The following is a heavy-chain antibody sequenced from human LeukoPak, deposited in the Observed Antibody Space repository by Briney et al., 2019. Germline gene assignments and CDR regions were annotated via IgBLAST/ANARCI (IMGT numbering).Heavy chain of an antibody. CDR3: AREVEGGYDRSWFDP. Sequence: RSGGSLRLSCAASGFTFSSYWMSWVRQAPGKGLEWVANIKQDGSEKYYVDSVKGRFTISRDNAKNSLYLQMNSLRAEDTAVYYCAREVEGGYDRSWFDPWGQGTLVTVSS. CDR1: GFTFSSYW. V-gene: IGHV3-7*01. D-gene: IGHD5-12*01. CDR2: IKQDGSEK. J-gene: IGHJ5*02.